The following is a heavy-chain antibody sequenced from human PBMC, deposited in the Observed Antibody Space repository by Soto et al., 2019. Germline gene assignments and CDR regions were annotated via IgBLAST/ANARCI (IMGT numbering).Heavy chain of an antibody. D-gene: IGHD3-22*01. V-gene: IGHV3-30*18. CDR2: ISYDGSNK. CDR3: AKDPIVVVITGIDY. CDR1: GFTFSSYG. Sequence: GGSLRLSCAASGFTFSSYGMHWVRQAPGKGLEWVAVISYDGSNKYYADSVKGRFTISRDNSKNTLYLQMNSLRAEDTAVYYCAKDPIVVVITGIDYWGQGTLVTVSS. J-gene: IGHJ4*02.